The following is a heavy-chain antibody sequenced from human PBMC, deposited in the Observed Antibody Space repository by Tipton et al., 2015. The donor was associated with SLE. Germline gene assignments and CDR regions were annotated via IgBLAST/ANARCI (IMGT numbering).Heavy chain of an antibody. V-gene: IGHV3-74*01. D-gene: IGHD2-21*01. CDR1: GFTFSSYW. CDR3: AKDLGAYCGGDCAIDY. CDR2: INSDGSST. J-gene: IGHJ4*02. Sequence: SLRLSCAASGFTFSSYWMHWVRQAPGKGLVWVSRINSDGSSTSYADSVKGRFTISRDNSKNTLYLQMNSLRAEDTAVYYRAKDLGAYCGGDCAIDYWGQGTLVTVSS.